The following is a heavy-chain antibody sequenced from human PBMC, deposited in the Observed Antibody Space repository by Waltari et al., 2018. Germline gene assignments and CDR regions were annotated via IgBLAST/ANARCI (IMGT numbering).Heavy chain of an antibody. CDR3: ARAPVPAAMKRYYYMDV. J-gene: IGHJ6*03. CDR2: IIPICATA. Sequence: QVQLVQSGAEVKKPGSSVKVSCKASGGTFSSYAISWVRQAPGQGLEWMGGIIPICATANYAQKFQGSVTITADESTSTAYMELSSLISEEKAVYSCARAPVPAAMKRYYYMDVWGKGTPVTVSS. CDR1: GGTFSSYA. D-gene: IGHD2-2*01. V-gene: IGHV1-69*01.